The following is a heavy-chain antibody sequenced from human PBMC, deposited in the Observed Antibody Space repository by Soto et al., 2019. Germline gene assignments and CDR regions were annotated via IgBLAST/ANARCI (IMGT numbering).Heavy chain of an antibody. V-gene: IGHV1-69*01. CDR2: IIPIFGTA. D-gene: IGHD3-22*01. J-gene: IGHJ4*02. Sequence: QVQLVQSGAEVKKPGSSVKVSCKASGGTFSSYAISWVRQAPGQGLEWMGGIIPIFGTANYAQKFQGRVPITADESTSTAYMELSSLRSEDTAVYYCARGDLGGAYDSSGYYDYYFDYWGQGTLVTVSS. CDR1: GGTFSSYA. CDR3: ARGDLGGAYDSSGYYDYYFDY.